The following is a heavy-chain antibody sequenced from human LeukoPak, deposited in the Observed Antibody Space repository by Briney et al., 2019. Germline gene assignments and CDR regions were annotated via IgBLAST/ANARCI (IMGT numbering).Heavy chain of an antibody. Sequence: PGGSLRLSCGASGFTFSNYAMYWVRQAPGKGLEWVSGLTGGGDFTYYAESVKGRFTISRDNSKNTLYLEMNSLRAEDTALYYCAKDIHYSHAFDIWGQGTMVTVSS. J-gene: IGHJ3*02. V-gene: IGHV3-23*01. CDR2: LTGGGDFT. CDR3: AKDIHYSHAFDI. D-gene: IGHD4-4*01. CDR1: GFTFSNYA.